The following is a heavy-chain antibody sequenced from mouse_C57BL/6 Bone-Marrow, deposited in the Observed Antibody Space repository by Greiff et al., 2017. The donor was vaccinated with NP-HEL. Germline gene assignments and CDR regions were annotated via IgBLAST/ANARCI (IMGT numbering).Heavy chain of an antibody. CDR1: GYTFTSYW. J-gene: IGHJ4*01. D-gene: IGHD3-2*02. CDR2: IDPNSGGT. Sequence: QVQLQQPGAELVKPGASVKLSCKASGYTFTSYWMHWVKQRPGRGLEWIGRIDPNSGGTKYNEKFKSKATLTVDKPSSTAYMQLSSLTSEDSAVYYGARLSPDSSGLYYYAMDYWGQGTSVTVSS. CDR3: ARLSPDSSGLYYYAMDY. V-gene: IGHV1-72*01.